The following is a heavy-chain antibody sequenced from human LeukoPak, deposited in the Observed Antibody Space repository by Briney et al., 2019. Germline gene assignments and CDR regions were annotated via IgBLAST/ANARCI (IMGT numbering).Heavy chain of an antibody. Sequence: GGSLRLSCAASGFTFSSYAMSWVRQAPGKGLEWVSAISGSGGSTYYADSVKGRFTISRDNSKNTLYLQMNSLRAEDTAVYYCAKDLTEGDTAMPGVDYWGQGTLVTVSS. V-gene: IGHV3-23*01. CDR2: ISGSGGST. CDR3: AKDLTEGDTAMPGVDY. D-gene: IGHD5-18*01. CDR1: GFTFSSYA. J-gene: IGHJ4*02.